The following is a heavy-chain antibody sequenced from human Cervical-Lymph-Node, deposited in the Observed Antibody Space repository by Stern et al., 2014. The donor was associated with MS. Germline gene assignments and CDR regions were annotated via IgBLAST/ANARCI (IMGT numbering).Heavy chain of an antibody. CDR1: GFSLSHARMG. J-gene: IGHJ4*02. Sequence: QVTLKESGPVLVKPTEPLTLTCTVSGFSLSHARMGVSWIRQPPGKPLEWLAHIFSNDEKFYSTSLKSRLTISRDTSKSQVVPTMTNMDPVDTATYYCARIEDNYGHMGEFDYWGQGTLVTVSS. CDR2: IFSNDEK. D-gene: IGHD5-18*01. CDR3: ARIEDNYGHMGEFDY. V-gene: IGHV2-26*01.